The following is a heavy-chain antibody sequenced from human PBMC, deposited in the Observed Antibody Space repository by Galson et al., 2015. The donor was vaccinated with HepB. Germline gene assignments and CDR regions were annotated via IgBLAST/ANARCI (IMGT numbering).Heavy chain of an antibody. J-gene: IGHJ6*03. CDR1: GYTFTSYD. V-gene: IGHV1-8*01. CDR3: ARGPVAGSGSYYNLWYYYYYMDV. CDR2: MNPNSGNT. D-gene: IGHD3-10*01. Sequence: SVKVSCKASGYTFTSYDINWVRQATGQGLEWMGWMNPNSGNTGYAQKFQGRVTMTRNTSISTAYMELSSLRSEDTAVYYCARGPVAGSGSYYNLWYYYYYMDVWGKGTTVTVSS.